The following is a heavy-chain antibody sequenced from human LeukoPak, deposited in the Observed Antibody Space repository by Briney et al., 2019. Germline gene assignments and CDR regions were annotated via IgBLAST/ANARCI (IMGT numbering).Heavy chain of an antibody. CDR1: GGSITSYY. D-gene: IGHD6-13*01. Sequence: SETLSLTCTVSGGSITSYYWSWIWQSPGKGLEWIGDIYYRGSTNYNPSFKSRVSISVDTSKNQYSLKLSSVTAADTAVYYCAKGTSNWYNYFAYWGQGTLVTVSS. J-gene: IGHJ4*02. CDR2: IYYRGST. V-gene: IGHV4-59*01. CDR3: AKGTSNWYNYFAY.